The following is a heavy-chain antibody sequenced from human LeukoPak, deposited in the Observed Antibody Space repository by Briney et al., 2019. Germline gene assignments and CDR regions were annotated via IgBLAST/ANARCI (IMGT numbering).Heavy chain of an antibody. V-gene: IGHV3-48*03. Sequence: QHGGSLRLSCAASGFTFSSYEMNWVRQAPGKGLEWVSYISSSGSTIYYADSVKGRFTISRDNAKNSLYLQMNSLRAEDTAVYYCARDRRITIFGVDGLNHYYYMDVWGKGTTVTVSS. CDR2: ISSSGSTI. CDR1: GFTFSSYE. CDR3: ARDRRITIFGVDGLNHYYYMDV. D-gene: IGHD3-3*01. J-gene: IGHJ6*03.